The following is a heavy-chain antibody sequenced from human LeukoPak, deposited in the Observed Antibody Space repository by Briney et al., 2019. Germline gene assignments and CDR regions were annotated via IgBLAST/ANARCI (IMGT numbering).Heavy chain of an antibody. Sequence: GGSLRLSCAASGFTFSSYSMNWVRQAPGKGLEWVSSISTSSTFIYYADSVKGRFTISRDNAKNSLYLQMNSLRAEDTAVYYCAREGYYDNSGYYRYFDLWSRGTLVTVSS. J-gene: IGHJ2*01. CDR2: ISTSSTFI. V-gene: IGHV3-21*01. CDR1: GFTFSSYS. CDR3: AREGYYDNSGYYRYFDL. D-gene: IGHD3-22*01.